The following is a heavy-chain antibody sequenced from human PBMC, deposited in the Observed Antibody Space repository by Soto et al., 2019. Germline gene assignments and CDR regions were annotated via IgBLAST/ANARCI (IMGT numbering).Heavy chain of an antibody. Sequence: QVQLVQSGAEVKKPGSSVKVSCKASGGTFSSYTISWVRQAPGQGLEWMGRIIPILGIANYAQKFQGRVTITADKSTSTASMELSSLRSEDTAVYYCARGVRVRSAILRDWFDPWGQGTLVTVSS. J-gene: IGHJ5*02. CDR3: ARGVRVRSAILRDWFDP. CDR1: GGTFSSYT. V-gene: IGHV1-69*02. D-gene: IGHD3-10*01. CDR2: IIPILGIA.